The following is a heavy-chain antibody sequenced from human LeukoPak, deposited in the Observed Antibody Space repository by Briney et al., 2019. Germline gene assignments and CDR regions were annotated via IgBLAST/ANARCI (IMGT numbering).Heavy chain of an antibody. V-gene: IGHV3-21*01. Sequence: PGGSLRLSCAASGFTFSSYSMNWVRQAPGKGLEWVSSISSSSSYIYYADSVKGRFTISRDNAKNSLYLQINSLRAEDTAVYYCARPPYSSSWYGDYWGQGTLVTVSS. CDR1: GFTFSSYS. CDR3: ARPPYSSSWYGDY. CDR2: ISSSSSYI. J-gene: IGHJ4*02. D-gene: IGHD6-13*01.